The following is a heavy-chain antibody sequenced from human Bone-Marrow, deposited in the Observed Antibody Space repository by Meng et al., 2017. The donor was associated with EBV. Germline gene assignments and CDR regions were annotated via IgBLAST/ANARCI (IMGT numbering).Heavy chain of an antibody. D-gene: IGHD6-13*01. CDR2: INPNSGGT. Sequence: QVQLVQFGAEVKKPGASVKVSCKASGYTFTVYYMHWVRQAPGQGLEWMGRINPNSGGTNYAQKFQGRVTMTRDTSISTAYMELSRLRSDDTAVYYCARLGIGSSWYYFDYWGQGTLVTVSS. V-gene: IGHV1-2*06. J-gene: IGHJ4*02. CDR1: GYTFTVYY. CDR3: ARLGIGSSWYYFDY.